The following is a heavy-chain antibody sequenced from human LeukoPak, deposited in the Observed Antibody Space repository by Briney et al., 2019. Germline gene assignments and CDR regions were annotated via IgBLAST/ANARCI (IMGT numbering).Heavy chain of an antibody. Sequence: PSETLSLTCTVSGGSISSSSYYWGWIRQPPGKGLEWIGSIYYSGSTYYNPSLKSRVTISVDTSKNQFSLKLSSVTAADTAVYYCARIRRYYYDSSGYYAAEYFQHWGQGTLVTVSS. J-gene: IGHJ1*01. CDR1: GGSISSSSYY. V-gene: IGHV4-39*07. CDR2: IYYSGST. D-gene: IGHD3-22*01. CDR3: ARIRRYYYDSSGYYAAEYFQH.